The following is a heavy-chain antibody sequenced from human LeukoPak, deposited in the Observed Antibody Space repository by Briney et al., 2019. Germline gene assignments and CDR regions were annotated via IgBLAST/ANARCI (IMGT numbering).Heavy chain of an antibody. J-gene: IGHJ3*02. CDR1: GGSFSGYY. CDR3: ARGYGALGLWAFDI. V-gene: IGHV4-34*01. CDR2: VYHTGTT. Sequence: SETLSLTCAVYGGSFSGYYWSWIRQPPGKGLEWIGEVYHTGTTNYNPSLKSRVTISLGTSKNQFSLKLSSVTAVDTALYYCARGYGALGLWAFDIWGQGTVVTISS. D-gene: IGHD4-17*01.